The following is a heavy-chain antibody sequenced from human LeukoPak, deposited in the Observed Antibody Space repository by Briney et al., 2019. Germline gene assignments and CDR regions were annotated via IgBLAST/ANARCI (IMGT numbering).Heavy chain of an antibody. CDR2: INPNSGGT. CDR3: ARAQTEPVVGVIGYFDY. V-gene: IGHV1-2*04. D-gene: IGHD1-26*01. CDR1: GYTFTGYY. Sequence: ASVKVSCKASGYTFTGYYMHWVRQAPGQGLEWMGWINPNSGGTNYAQKFQGWVTMTRDTSISTAYMELSRLRSDDTAVYYCARAQTEPVVGVIGYFDYWGQGTLVTVSS. J-gene: IGHJ4*02.